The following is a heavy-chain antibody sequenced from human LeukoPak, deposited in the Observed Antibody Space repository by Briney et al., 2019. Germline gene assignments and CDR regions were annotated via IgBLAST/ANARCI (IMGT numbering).Heavy chain of an antibody. V-gene: IGHV4-34*01. CDR3: ARGGGGAKAFYFDY. Sequence: PSETLSLTCAVYGGSFSGYYWSWIRQSPGKGLEWIGEIDNNGITNYNPSLKSRVTMSVGTTRKRFSLRLTSESAADTGVYYCARGGGGAKAFYFDYWGQGSLVTVSS. J-gene: IGHJ4*02. CDR1: GGSFSGYY. CDR2: IDNNGIT. D-gene: IGHD1-26*01.